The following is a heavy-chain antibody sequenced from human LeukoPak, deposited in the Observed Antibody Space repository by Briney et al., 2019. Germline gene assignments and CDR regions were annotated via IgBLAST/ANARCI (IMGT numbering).Heavy chain of an antibody. CDR1: GFTFSNYV. Sequence: PGGSLRLSCAASGFTFSNYVMSWVRQAPGKGLEWVSGIYSGGTTYYADSVKGRFTISRDNSKNTLYLQMNSLRAEDTAVYYYARDYYGSGSPPGFDYWGQGTLVTVSS. D-gene: IGHD3-10*01. V-gene: IGHV3-66*01. J-gene: IGHJ4*02. CDR3: ARDYYGSGSPPGFDY. CDR2: IYSGGTT.